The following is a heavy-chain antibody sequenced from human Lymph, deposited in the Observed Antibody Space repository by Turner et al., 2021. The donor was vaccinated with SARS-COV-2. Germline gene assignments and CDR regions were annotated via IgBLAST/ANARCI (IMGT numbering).Heavy chain of an antibody. J-gene: IGHJ3*02. V-gene: IGHV1-69*01. CDR3: ARDTAVAGTLGAFDI. CDR2: IIPIVGTG. D-gene: IGHD6-19*01. CDR1: GGTFSSYA. Sequence: QVQLVQSGAEVKKPGSSVKVSCKASGGTFSSYAISWVRQAPGQGLEWMGGIIPIVGTGNYEQKFQGRVTITADESTSTAYMELSSLRSEDTAVYYCARDTAVAGTLGAFDIWGQGTMVTVSS.